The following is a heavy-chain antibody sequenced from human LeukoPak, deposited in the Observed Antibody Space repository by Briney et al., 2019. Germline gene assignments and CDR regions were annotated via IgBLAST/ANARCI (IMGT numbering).Heavy chain of an antibody. CDR1: GYTFTSYD. Sequence: ASVKVSCKASGYTFTSYDINWVRQATGQGLEWMGWMNPNSGNTGYAQKFQGRVTMTRNTSISTAYMELSSLRSEDTAAYYCARGRSSSGWRNWFDPWGQGTLVTVSS. CDR3: ARGRSSSGWRNWFDP. CDR2: MNPNSGNT. J-gene: IGHJ5*02. D-gene: IGHD6-19*01. V-gene: IGHV1-8*01.